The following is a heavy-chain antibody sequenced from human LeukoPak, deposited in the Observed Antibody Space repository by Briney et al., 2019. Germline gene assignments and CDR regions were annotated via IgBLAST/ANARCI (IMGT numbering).Heavy chain of an antibody. D-gene: IGHD3-10*01. CDR1: GGSISSSSYY. CDR3: ARITGGRITMVRGVMEGEAFDI. J-gene: IGHJ3*02. Sequence: PSETLSLTCTVSGGSISSSSYYWGWIRQPPGKGLEWIGSIYYSGSTYYNPSLKSRVTISVDTSKNQFSLKLSSVTAADTAVYYCARITGGRITMVRGVMEGEAFDIWGQGTMVTVSS. CDR2: IYYSGST. V-gene: IGHV4-39*07.